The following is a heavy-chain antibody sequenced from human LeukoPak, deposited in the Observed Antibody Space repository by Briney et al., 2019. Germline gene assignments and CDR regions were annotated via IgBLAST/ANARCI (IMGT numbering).Heavy chain of an antibody. CDR1: GVSMSDGGCY. D-gene: IGHD3-10*01. V-gene: IGHV4-31*03. CDR3: AKVPYSDYGSGRPPFMDV. CDR2: IFHSGTT. J-gene: IGHJ6*02. Sequence: SQTLSLTCNVSGVSMSDGGCYWTWIRQHPGKGLEWIGYIFHSGTTYYNPSLKSRATLSVDTSGDQFSMKLTSLTAADTAIYYCAKVPYSDYGSGRPPFMDVWGQGTTVAVSS.